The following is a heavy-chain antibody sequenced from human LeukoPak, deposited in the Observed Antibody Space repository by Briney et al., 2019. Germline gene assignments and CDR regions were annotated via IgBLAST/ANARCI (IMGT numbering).Heavy chain of an antibody. Sequence: PGGSLRLSCAASGFTFSSYSMNWVRQAPGKGLEWVSSISSSSSYIYYADSVKGRFTISRDNAKNSLYLQMNSLRAEDTAVYYCARDFSRMGATDYWGQGTLVTVSS. J-gene: IGHJ4*02. D-gene: IGHD1-26*01. V-gene: IGHV3-21*01. CDR3: ARDFSRMGATDY. CDR1: GFTFSSYS. CDR2: ISSSSSYI.